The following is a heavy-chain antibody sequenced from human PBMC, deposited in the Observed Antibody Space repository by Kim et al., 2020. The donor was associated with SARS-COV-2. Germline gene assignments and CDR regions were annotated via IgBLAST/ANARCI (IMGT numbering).Heavy chain of an antibody. CDR2: SKSTGDGGTI. D-gene: IGHD2-21*02. CDR1: GCNFNKAW. CDR3: TTDRGAYCGGDCYEGY. V-gene: IGHV3-15*01. Sequence: GGSLRLSCAASGCNFNKAWMSWVCKAPGKGLELDGRSKSTGDGGTIYYAAPAKGRFTITRDDSKNTVDLQMNSLKTEDTAVYYCTTDRGAYCGGDCYEGYWGQGTLVTVSS. J-gene: IGHJ1*01.